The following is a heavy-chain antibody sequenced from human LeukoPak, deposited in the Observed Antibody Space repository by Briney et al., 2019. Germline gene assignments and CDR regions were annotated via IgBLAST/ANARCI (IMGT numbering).Heavy chain of an antibody. CDR3: ARAGYYDSSGYYPSFDY. CDR1: GGSISSSNW. D-gene: IGHD3-22*01. CDR2: IYHSGST. J-gene: IGHJ4*02. Sequence: PSETLSLTCAVSGGSISSSNWWSWVRQPPEKGLEWIGEIYHSGSTNYNPSLKSRVTISIDKSKNQFSLKLSSVTAADTAVYYCARAGYYDSSGYYPSFDYWGQGTLVTVSS. V-gene: IGHV4-4*02.